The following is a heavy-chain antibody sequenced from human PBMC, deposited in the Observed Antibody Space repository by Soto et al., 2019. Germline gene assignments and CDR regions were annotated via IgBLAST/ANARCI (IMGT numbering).Heavy chain of an antibody. CDR1: GFTFSGSA. CDR3: TRGRVYCSGGSCYYYYYYMDV. CDR2: IRSKANSYAT. J-gene: IGHJ6*03. V-gene: IGHV3-73*01. Sequence: EVQLVESGGGLVQPGGSLKLSCAASGFTFSGSAMHWVRQASGKGLEWVGRIRSKANSYATAYAASVKGRFTISRDDSKNKAYLQMNSLKTEDTAVYYCTRGRVYCSGGSCYYYYYYMDVWGKGTTVTVSS. D-gene: IGHD2-15*01.